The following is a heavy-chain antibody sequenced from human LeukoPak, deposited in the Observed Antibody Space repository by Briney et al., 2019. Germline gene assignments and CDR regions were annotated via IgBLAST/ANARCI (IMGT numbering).Heavy chain of an antibody. CDR1: GFPLSTYW. D-gene: IGHD5-12*01. CDR2: IKQDGSEI. V-gene: IGHV3-7*03. CDR3: ARGSENIVATIWVSDYYGMDV. Sequence: PGGSLRLSCAASGFPLSTYWMNWVRQAPGKGLEWVANIKQDGSEIYYVDSVKGRFTISRDSAKNSLYLQMNSLRAEDTAVYYCARGSENIVATIWVSDYYGMDVWGQGTTVTVSS. J-gene: IGHJ6*02.